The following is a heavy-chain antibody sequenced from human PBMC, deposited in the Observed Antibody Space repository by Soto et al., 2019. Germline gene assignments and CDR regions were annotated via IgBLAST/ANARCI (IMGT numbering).Heavy chain of an antibody. J-gene: IGHJ4*02. V-gene: IGHV1-69*06. D-gene: IGHD6-19*01. CDR2: IIPIFGTA. CDR1: GGTFSSYA. Sequence: SVKVSCKASGGTFSSYAISWVRQAPGQGLEWMGGIIPIFGTANCAQKFQGRVTITADKSTSTAYMELSSLRSEDTAVYYCARDHSSGTFDYWGQGTLVTVSS. CDR3: ARDHSSGTFDY.